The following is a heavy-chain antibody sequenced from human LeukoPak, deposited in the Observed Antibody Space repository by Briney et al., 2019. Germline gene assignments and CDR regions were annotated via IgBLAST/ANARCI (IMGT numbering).Heavy chain of an antibody. CDR3: ARDPDYYDSSGHQRYYFDY. CDR1: GGSISSSNW. D-gene: IGHD3-22*01. V-gene: IGHV4-4*02. CDR2: INHSGST. Sequence: SETLSLTCAVSGGSISSSNWWSWVRQPPGKGLEWIGEINHSGSTNYIPSLKSRVTISVDTSKNQFSLKLSSVTAADTAVYYCARDPDYYDSSGHQRYYFDYWGQGTLVTVSS. J-gene: IGHJ4*02.